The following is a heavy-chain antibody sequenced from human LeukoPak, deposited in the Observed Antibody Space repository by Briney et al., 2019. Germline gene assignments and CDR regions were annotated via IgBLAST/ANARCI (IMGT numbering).Heavy chain of an antibody. J-gene: IGHJ4*02. Sequence: SETLSLTCTVSGGSISSSSYYWGWIRQPPGKGLEWIGYIYYRGSTYYNPSLKSRVTISVDTSKNQFSLKLSSVTAADTAVYYCARLVGSSWYHEVLLGRDYWGQGTLVTVSS. V-gene: IGHV4-39*01. D-gene: IGHD6-13*01. CDR2: IYYRGST. CDR3: ARLVGSSWYHEVLLGRDY. CDR1: GGSISSSSYY.